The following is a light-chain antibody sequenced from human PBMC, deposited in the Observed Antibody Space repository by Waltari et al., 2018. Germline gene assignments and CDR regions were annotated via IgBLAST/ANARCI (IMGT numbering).Light chain of an antibody. Sequence: DIVMTQTPLSLSVTPGQPASISCKSSRSLQHSDGKTYLYWYLQKPGQSPQLLIYGVSNRFSGVPDRFSGSGSGTDFTLKISRVEAEDVGVYYCMQGIHLWTFGQGTKVEIK. J-gene: IGKJ1*01. CDR3: MQGIHLWT. CDR1: RSLQHSDGKTY. CDR2: GVS. V-gene: IGKV2-29*02.